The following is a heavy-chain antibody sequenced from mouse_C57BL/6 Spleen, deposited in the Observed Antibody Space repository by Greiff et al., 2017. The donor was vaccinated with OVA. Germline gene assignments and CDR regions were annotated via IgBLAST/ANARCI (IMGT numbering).Heavy chain of an antibody. V-gene: IGHV1-64*01. CDR2: IHPNSGST. CDR1: GYTFTSYW. Sequence: QVQLQQPGAELVKPGASVKLSCKASGYTFTSYWMHWVKQRPGQGLEWIGMIHPNSGSTNYNEKFKSKATLTVDKSSSTAYMQLSSLTSEDSAVYYCARMKGVPYWYFDVWGTGTTVTVSS. CDR3: ARMKGVPYWYFDV. J-gene: IGHJ1*03.